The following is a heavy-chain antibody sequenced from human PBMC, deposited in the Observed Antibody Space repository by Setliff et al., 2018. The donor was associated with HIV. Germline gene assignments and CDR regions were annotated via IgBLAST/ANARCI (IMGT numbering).Heavy chain of an antibody. CDR2: INPNSGGT. D-gene: IGHD5-18*01. Sequence: ASVKVSCKASGYTFTGYYIHWVRQAPGQGLEWMGWINPNSGGTNYAQKFQGRVTITADKSTSTAYMELSSLRSEDTAVYYCARSRRDTTMVGWYFDLWGRGTLVTVSS. J-gene: IGHJ2*01. CDR1: GYTFTGYY. V-gene: IGHV1-2*02. CDR3: ARSRRDTTMVGWYFDL.